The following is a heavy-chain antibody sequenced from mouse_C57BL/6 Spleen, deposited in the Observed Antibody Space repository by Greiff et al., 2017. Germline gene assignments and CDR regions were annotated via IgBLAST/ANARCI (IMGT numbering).Heavy chain of an antibody. CDR2: IDPENGDT. CDR1: GFNIKDDY. V-gene: IGHV14-4*01. CDR3: TTRLYYDYDPLAY. D-gene: IGHD2-4*01. J-gene: IGHJ3*01. Sequence: EVQLKESGAELVRPGASVKLSCTASGFNIKDDYMHWVKQRPEQGLEWSGWIDPENGDTEYASKFQGKATITADTSSNTAYLQLSSLTSEDTAVYYCTTRLYYDYDPLAYWGQGTLVTVSA.